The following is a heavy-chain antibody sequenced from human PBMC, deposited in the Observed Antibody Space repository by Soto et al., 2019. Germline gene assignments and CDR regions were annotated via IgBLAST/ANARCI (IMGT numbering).Heavy chain of an antibody. CDR1: GGSISSYY. Sequence: SETLSLTCTVSGGSISSYYWTWIRQPPGKGLEWIGYIYYSGSTNYNPSLKSRVTISVDTSKNQFSLKLSSVTAADTAVYYCARDRFRPGMDVWGQGTTVTAP. D-gene: IGHD3-3*01. V-gene: IGHV4-59*01. CDR2: IYYSGST. CDR3: ARDRFRPGMDV. J-gene: IGHJ6*02.